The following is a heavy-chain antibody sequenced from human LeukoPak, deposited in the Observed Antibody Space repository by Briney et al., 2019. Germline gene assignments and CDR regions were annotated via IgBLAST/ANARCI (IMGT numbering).Heavy chain of an antibody. D-gene: IGHD2-15*01. V-gene: IGHV3-21*01. CDR2: ISSSSSYI. J-gene: IGHJ4*02. CDR1: GFTFSSYS. Sequence: PGGSLRLSCAASGFTFSSYSMNWVRQAPGKGPEWVSSISSSSSYIYYVDSVKGRFTISRDNSKNTLYLQMNSLRPEDTAVYYCARSIGNGRFDYWGQGTLVTVSS. CDR3: ARSIGNGRFDY.